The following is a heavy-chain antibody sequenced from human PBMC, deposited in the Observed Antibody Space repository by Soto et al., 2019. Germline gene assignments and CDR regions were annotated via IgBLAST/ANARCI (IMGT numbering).Heavy chain of an antibody. CDR2: IRGNGGNT. V-gene: IGHV3-33*08. Sequence: GGSLRLSCAASGFTFSSYAMSWVRQAPGKGLEWVAVIRGNGGNTYYADSVKGRFTISRDNSKNTLYLQMNSLRAEDTAVYYCARDPTYYDFWSGLDYWGQGTLVTVSS. J-gene: IGHJ4*02. CDR1: GFTFSSYA. CDR3: ARDPTYYDFWSGLDY. D-gene: IGHD3-3*01.